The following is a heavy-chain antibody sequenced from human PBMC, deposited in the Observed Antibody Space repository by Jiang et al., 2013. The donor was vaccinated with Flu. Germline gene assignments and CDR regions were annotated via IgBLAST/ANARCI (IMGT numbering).Heavy chain of an antibody. J-gene: IGHJ4*02. CDR3: AREGGGAFDY. Sequence: STIYYADSVKGRFTISRDNAKNSLYLQMNSLRAEDTAVYYCAREGGGAFDYWGQGTLVTVSS. CDR2: STI. V-gene: IGHV3-48*03. D-gene: IGHD3-10*01.